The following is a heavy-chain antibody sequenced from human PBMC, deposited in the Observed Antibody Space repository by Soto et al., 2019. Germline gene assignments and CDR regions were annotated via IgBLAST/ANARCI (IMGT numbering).Heavy chain of an antibody. Sequence: SETLSLTCTVAGGSISSSSYSRASVRQPPETGLEWIGSMYYSGSTYYIPSLKSRVTISVDTSKNLFSLKLSSVTAADTAVYYCARHIRGHCSSPNCYTAYWGQGTLVTVS. CDR1: GGSISSSSYS. CDR2: MYYSGST. V-gene: IGHV4-39*01. J-gene: IGHJ4*02. D-gene: IGHD2-2*02. CDR3: ARHIRGHCSSPNCYTAY.